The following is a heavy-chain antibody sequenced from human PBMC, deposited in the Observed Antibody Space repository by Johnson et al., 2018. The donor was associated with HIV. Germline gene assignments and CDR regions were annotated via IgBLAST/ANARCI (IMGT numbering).Heavy chain of an antibody. Sequence: VQLVESGGGLVKPGGSLRLSCAASGFTFSDYYMNWMRQAPGKGLEWVSAISGSGGSTYYADSVKGRFTISRDNSKNTLYLQMNSLRAEDTAVYYCASEYSYGSHDAFDIWGQGTMVTVSS. CDR2: ISGSGGST. D-gene: IGHD5-18*01. V-gene: IGHV3-23*04. CDR1: GFTFSDYY. J-gene: IGHJ3*02. CDR3: ASEYSYGSHDAFDI.